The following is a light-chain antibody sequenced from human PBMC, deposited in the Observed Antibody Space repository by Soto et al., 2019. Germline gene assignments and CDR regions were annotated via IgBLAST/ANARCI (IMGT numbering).Light chain of an antibody. CDR2: DAS. CDR3: QHYNRLPLT. Sequence: EIVMTQSPATLSLSPGERATLSCRASQSVSSNLAWYQQKPGQAPRLLISDASTRATGIPDRFSGSGSGTEFPLTTTRLQSEDFAVYYCQHYNRLPLTFGQGTKVQIK. V-gene: IGKV3-15*01. CDR1: QSVSSN. J-gene: IGKJ1*01.